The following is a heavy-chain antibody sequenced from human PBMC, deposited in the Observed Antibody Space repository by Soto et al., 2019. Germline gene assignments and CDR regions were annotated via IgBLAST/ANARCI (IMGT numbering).Heavy chain of an antibody. CDR1: GADINTYS. CDR2: IYTSASI. Sequence: SETLSLTCSVSGADINTYSWTWIRQPAEKGLEWIGRIYTSASINYNPSLKGRVTLSVDTSTNQVSLRLASVTAADTAIYYCARDREAGYNFYYGMDVWAKGPRSPSP. CDR3: ARDREAGYNFYYGMDV. J-gene: IGHJ6*02. D-gene: IGHD6-19*01. V-gene: IGHV4-4*07.